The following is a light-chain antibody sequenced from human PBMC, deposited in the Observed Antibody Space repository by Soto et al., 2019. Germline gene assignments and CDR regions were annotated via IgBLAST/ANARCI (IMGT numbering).Light chain of an antibody. CDR1: QSFSSD. Sequence: EVVMTQSPATLSLSPGERATLSCRASQSFSSDLAWYQQKPGQAPRLLIYGASTRATDIPARFSGGGSGTEFTLTISSLQSEDFAIYYCQQYNDWPPITFGPGTRVDFK. V-gene: IGKV3-15*01. CDR3: QQYNDWPPIT. CDR2: GAS. J-gene: IGKJ3*01.